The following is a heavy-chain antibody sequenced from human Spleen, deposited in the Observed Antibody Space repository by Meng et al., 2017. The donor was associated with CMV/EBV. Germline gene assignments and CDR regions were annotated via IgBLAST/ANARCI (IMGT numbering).Heavy chain of an antibody. J-gene: IGHJ6*02. CDR2: IIPILGIA. CDR3: ARGEENILTGAKGYGMDV. Sequence: KISCKASGGTFSSYTISWVRQAPGQGLEWMGRIIPILGIANYAQKFQGRVTITADKSTSTAYMELSSLRSEDTAVYYCARGEENILTGAKGYGMDVWGQGTTVTVSS. CDR1: GGTFSSYT. V-gene: IGHV1-69*02. D-gene: IGHD3-9*01.